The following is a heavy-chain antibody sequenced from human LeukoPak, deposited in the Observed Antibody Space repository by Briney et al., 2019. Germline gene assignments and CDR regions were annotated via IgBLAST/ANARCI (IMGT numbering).Heavy chain of an antibody. CDR1: GFTFSSYA. V-gene: IGHV3-23*01. Sequence: PGGSLRLSCAASGFTFSSYAMSWVRQAPGKGLEWVSAISGSGGSTYYADSVKGRFTISRDNSKNTLYLQMNSLRAEDTAVYYCAKDLLYSDVWGSYRPNPLDYWGQETLVTVSS. D-gene: IGHD3-16*02. J-gene: IGHJ4*02. CDR2: ISGSGGST. CDR3: AKDLLYSDVWGSYRPNPLDY.